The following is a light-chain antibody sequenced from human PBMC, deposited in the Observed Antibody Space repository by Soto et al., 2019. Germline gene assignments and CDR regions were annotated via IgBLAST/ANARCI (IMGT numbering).Light chain of an antibody. CDR3: QLYNAY. CDR2: GAS. J-gene: IGKJ2*01. Sequence: DIQMTQSPSTLSASVGDRVTITCRASQSINNWLAWYQLKPGKAPKRLIYGASRLESGVPSRFSGSGSWTEFTPSISSLQHDDFATYYCQLYNAYFGQGTKLELK. CDR1: QSINNW. V-gene: IGKV1-5*03.